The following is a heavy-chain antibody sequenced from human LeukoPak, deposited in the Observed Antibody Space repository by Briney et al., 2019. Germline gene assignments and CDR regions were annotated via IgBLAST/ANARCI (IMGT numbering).Heavy chain of an antibody. CDR1: GGPISSHY. J-gene: IGHJ5*02. CDR2: IYYSGST. D-gene: IGHD1-26*01. CDR3: ARLEYSGSYYWFDP. Sequence: SETLSLTCTVSGGPISSHYWSWIRQPPGKGLEWIGYIYYSGSTNYNPSLKSRVTISVDTSKNQFSLNLTSVTAADTATYHCARLEYSGSYYWFDPWGQGTLVTASS. V-gene: IGHV4-59*11.